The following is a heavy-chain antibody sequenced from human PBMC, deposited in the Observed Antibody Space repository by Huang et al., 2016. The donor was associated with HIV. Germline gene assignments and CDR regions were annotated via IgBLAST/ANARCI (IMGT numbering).Heavy chain of an antibody. D-gene: IGHD3-22*01. CDR1: GGTFSSYA. CDR3: ARVESRRYYDSSGYYY. Sequence: QVQLVQSGAEVKKPGSSVKVSCKASGGTFSSYAISWVRQAPGQGLEWMGGLSPIFGPANYAQKFQGRVTITADESTSTAYMELSSLRSEDTAVYYCARVESRRYYDSSGYYYWGQGTLVTVSS. V-gene: IGHV1-69*01. J-gene: IGHJ4*02. CDR2: LSPIFGPA.